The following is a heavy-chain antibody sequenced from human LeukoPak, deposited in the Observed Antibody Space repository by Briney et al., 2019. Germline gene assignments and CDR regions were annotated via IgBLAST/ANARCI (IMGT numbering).Heavy chain of an antibody. CDR2: INGGGGNT. Sequence: GGSLRLSCAASGFTFNSYVMSWVRQAPGKGLEWVSVINGGGGNTYYADSVKGRFTISRDNSKNMVYLQMNTLRADDTAVYYCAKSVVVINFCFDHWGPGGLVTVSS. CDR3: AKSVVVINFCFDH. CDR1: GFTFNSYV. D-gene: IGHD2-15*01. J-gene: IGHJ4*02. V-gene: IGHV3-23*01.